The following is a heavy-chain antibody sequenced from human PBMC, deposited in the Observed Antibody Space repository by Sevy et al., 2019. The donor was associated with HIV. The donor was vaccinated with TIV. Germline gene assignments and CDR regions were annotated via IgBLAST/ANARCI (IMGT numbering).Heavy chain of an antibody. D-gene: IGHD3-3*01. V-gene: IGHV1-8*01. CDR3: ASGGNGDFWSYEYYYYGMDV. Sequence: ASVKVSCEASGYTFTSYDIKWVRQATGQGLEWMGWMSPNSGATGFAQKFQGRVTLTRNTSISTAYMEVSSLRSEDTAVYYCASGGNGDFWSYEYYYYGMDVWGQGTTVTVSS. CDR1: GYTFTSYD. CDR2: MSPNSGAT. J-gene: IGHJ6*02.